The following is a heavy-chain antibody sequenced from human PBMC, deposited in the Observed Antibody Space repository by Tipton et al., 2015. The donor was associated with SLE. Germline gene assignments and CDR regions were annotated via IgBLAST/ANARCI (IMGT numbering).Heavy chain of an antibody. Sequence: TLSLTCTVSGDSINSGGYYWSWIRQYPGQGLEWIGYINNRGYTYYKPSLKSRAIISVDTSKNQFSLKLSSVTASDTAVYYCARAPLFGVVTVRGPFDYWGQRTLVTVSS. CDR2: INNRGYT. V-gene: IGHV4-31*03. D-gene: IGHD3-3*01. CDR1: GDSINSGGYY. J-gene: IGHJ4*02. CDR3: ARAPLFGVVTVRGPFDY.